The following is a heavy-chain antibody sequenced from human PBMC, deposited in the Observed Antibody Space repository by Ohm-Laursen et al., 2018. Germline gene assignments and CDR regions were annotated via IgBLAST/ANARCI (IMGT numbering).Heavy chain of an antibody. V-gene: IGHV3-23*01. CDR3: ARGSGDIMATPFDY. CDR2: ISGSGGST. D-gene: IGHD5-12*01. J-gene: IGHJ4*02. CDR1: GFTFSSYA. Sequence: SLRLSCAASGFTFSSYAMSWVRQAPGKGLEWVSAISGSGGSTYYADSVKGRFTISRDNSKNTLYLQMNSLRAEDTAVYYCARGSGDIMATPFDYWGQGTLVTVSS.